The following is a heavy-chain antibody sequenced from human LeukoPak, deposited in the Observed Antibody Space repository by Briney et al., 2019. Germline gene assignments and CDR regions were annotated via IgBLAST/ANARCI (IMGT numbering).Heavy chain of an antibody. CDR2: ISYDGSDK. D-gene: IGHD6-19*01. CDR1: GFTFSTYG. CDR3: AKDGLRTVAIDY. Sequence: RPGRSPRLSCAASGFTFSTYGIHWVRQAPGKGLEWLTVISYDGSDKYYADSVKGRFTISRDNSKNTLYLQMNSLRVDDTAVYYCAKDGLRTVAIDYWGQGTLVTVSS. J-gene: IGHJ4*02. V-gene: IGHV3-30*18.